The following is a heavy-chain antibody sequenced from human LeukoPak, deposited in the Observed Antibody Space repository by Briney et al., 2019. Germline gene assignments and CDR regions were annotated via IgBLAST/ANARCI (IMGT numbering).Heavy chain of an antibody. D-gene: IGHD3-22*01. CDR3: APITRIVEGFDY. J-gene: IGHJ4*02. CDR2: ISYDGSNK. Sequence: GGSLTLSCAASGFTFSIYGMHWVRQAPGKGLEWVAVISYDGSNKYYTDSVKGLFTISRYNSKNTLYLQMNSMRDEDTAVYYCAPITRIVEGFDYWGQGTLVTVSS. V-gene: IGHV3-30*03. CDR1: GFTFSIYG.